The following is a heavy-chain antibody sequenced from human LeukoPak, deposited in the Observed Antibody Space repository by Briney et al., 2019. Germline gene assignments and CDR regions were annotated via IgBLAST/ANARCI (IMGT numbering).Heavy chain of an antibody. CDR1: GGSISSYY. CDR2: IYYSGST. Sequence: PSETLSLTCTVSGGSISSYYWSWIRQPPGKGLEWIGYIYYSGSTNYNPSLKSRVTISVDTSKNQFSLKLSSVTAADTAVYYCARAYRQWLYNPHHANAFDIWGQGTMVTVSS. V-gene: IGHV4-59*08. J-gene: IGHJ3*02. D-gene: IGHD6-19*01. CDR3: ARAYRQWLYNPHHANAFDI.